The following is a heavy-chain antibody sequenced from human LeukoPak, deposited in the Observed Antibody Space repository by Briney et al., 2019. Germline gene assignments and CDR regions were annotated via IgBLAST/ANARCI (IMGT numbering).Heavy chain of an antibody. CDR3: ARMTAYFDS. CDR2: ISYSGST. Sequence: SETLSLTCTVSGGSISSHYWSWIRQPPGKGLEWIGYISYSGSTNYNPSLKSRVTISVDTSRNQVSLKLNSVTAADSAVYYCARMTAYFDSWGQGILVPVSS. J-gene: IGHJ4*02. V-gene: IGHV4-59*11. D-gene: IGHD2-21*01. CDR1: GGSISSHY.